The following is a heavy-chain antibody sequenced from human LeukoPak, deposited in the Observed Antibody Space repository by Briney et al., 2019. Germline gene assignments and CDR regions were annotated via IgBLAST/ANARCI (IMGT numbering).Heavy chain of an antibody. V-gene: IGHV1-2*02. CDR3: ARGGGGLDY. D-gene: IGHD2-15*01. Sequence: ASVKVSCKASGYTFTGNYLHWVRQAPGQGLEWMAWINPKSGGTNSAQKFQGRVTMTRDTSISTAYMELSRLASDDTAVYYCARGGGGLDYWGQGSLVTVSS. J-gene: IGHJ4*02. CDR1: GYTFTGNY. CDR2: INPKSGGT.